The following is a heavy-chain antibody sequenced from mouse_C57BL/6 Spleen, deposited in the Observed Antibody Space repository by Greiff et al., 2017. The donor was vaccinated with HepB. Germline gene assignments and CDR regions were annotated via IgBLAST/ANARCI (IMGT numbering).Heavy chain of an antibody. CDR3: ARGRYGGYAMDY. J-gene: IGHJ4*01. CDR1: GFTFSDYG. D-gene: IGHD2-14*01. CDR2: ISSGSSTI. V-gene: IGHV5-17*01. Sequence: EVKVVESGGGLVKPGGSLKLSCAASGFTFSDYGMHWVRQAPEKGLEWVAYISSGSSTIYYADTVKGRFTISRDNAKNTLFLQMTSLRSEDTAMYYCARGRYGGYAMDYWGQGTSVTVSS.